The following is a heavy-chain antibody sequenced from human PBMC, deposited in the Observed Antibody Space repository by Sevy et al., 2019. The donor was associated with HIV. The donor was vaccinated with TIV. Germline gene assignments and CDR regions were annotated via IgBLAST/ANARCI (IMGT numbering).Heavy chain of an antibody. CDR1: GGSISSGSYY. CDR3: ARDQYSSSWYYYDYYYYMDV. Sequence: SETLSLTCTVSGGSISSGSYYWGWIRQPAGKGLEWIGRIYTSGSTNYNPSLKSRVTISVDTSKNQFSLKLSSVTAADTAVYYCARDQYSSSWYYYDYYYYMDVWGKGTTVTVSS. D-gene: IGHD6-13*01. V-gene: IGHV4-61*02. J-gene: IGHJ6*03. CDR2: IYTSGST.